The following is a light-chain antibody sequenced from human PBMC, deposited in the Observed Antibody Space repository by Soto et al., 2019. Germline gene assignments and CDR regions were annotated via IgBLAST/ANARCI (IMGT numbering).Light chain of an antibody. CDR1: QSVSSN. CDR3: QQRSNWPPRVT. CDR2: DAS. Sequence: EIVMTQSPATLSVSPGERATLSCRVSQSVSSNLAWYQQTPGQAPRLLIYDASNRATGIPARFSGSGSGTDFTLTISSLEPEDFAVYYCQQRSNWPPRVTFGQGTRLEIK. J-gene: IGKJ5*01. V-gene: IGKV3-11*01.